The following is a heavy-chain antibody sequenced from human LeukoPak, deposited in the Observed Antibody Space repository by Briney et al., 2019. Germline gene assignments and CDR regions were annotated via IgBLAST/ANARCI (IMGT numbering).Heavy chain of an antibody. J-gene: IGHJ4*02. V-gene: IGHV4-31*11. CDR3: ARSPRLATVTTFDY. D-gene: IGHD4-17*01. CDR1: GGSFSGYY. CDR2: IYYSGST. Sequence: SETLSLTCAVYGGSFSGYYWSWIRQHPGKGLEWIGYIYYSGSTYYNPSLKSRVTISVDTSKNQFSLKLSSVTAADTAVYYCARSPRLATVTTFDYWGQGTLVTVSS.